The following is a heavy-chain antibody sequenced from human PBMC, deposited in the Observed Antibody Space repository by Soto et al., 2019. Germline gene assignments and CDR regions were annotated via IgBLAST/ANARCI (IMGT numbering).Heavy chain of an antibody. CDR3: ARDRGCSGGICYRDLGY. Sequence: EVQLVESGGGVVQPGGSLRLSCAASGLTFSTYSMSWVRQAPGKGLEWVSYISSIRNTIYYADSVKGRFTISRDNAKNSLYLHMNSLRAEDTAVYYCARDRGCSGGICYRDLGYWGQGTLVTVSS. CDR1: GLTFSTYS. V-gene: IGHV3-48*01. CDR2: ISSIRNTI. J-gene: IGHJ4*02. D-gene: IGHD2-15*01.